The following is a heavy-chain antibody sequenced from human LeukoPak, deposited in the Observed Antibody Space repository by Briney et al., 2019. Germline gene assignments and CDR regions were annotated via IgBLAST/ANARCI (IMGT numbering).Heavy chain of an antibody. V-gene: IGHV4-30-2*01. D-gene: IGHD6-25*01. Sequence: PSETLSLTCAVSGGSISSGGYSWSWIRQPPGKGLEWIGYIYHSGSTYYNPSLKSRVTISVDRSKNQFSLKLSSVTAADTAVYYCAREKAAFGYFDLWSRGTLVTVSS. CDR3: AREKAAFGYFDL. CDR2: IYHSGST. J-gene: IGHJ2*01. CDR1: GGSISSGGYS.